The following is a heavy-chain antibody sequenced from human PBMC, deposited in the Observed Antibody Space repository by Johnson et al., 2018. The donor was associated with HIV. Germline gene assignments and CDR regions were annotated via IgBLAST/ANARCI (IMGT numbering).Heavy chain of an antibody. V-gene: IGHV3-74*02. Sequence: VQLVESGGGVVQPGGSLRLSCAASGFTFSPYWMHWVRQAPGQGLVWVSRIISDVSSAIYTDSVTGRFTISRDNSNNTLYLLMNSLRVEDTAVYYCARVDLRVGGKDFDFWGQGTMVTVSS. D-gene: IGHD1-26*01. CDR2: IISDVSSA. CDR3: ARVDLRVGGKDFDF. CDR1: GFTFSPYW. J-gene: IGHJ3*01.